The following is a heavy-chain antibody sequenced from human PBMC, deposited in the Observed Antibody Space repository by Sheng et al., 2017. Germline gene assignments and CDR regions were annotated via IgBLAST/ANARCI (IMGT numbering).Heavy chain of an antibody. V-gene: IGHV1-46*01. J-gene: IGHJ3*01. Sequence: QVQLVQSGAEVKKPGASVKVSCKASGYTFTSYYMHWVRQAPGQGLEWMGIINPSGGSTSYAQKFQGRVTMTRDTSTSTVYMELSSLRSEDTAVYYCARGGGGPYCCSSTSCYGRGGSFWIVWG. CDR2: INPSGGST. CDR3: ARGGGGPYCCSSTSCYGRGGSFWIV. D-gene: IGHD2-2*01. CDR1: GYTFTSYY.